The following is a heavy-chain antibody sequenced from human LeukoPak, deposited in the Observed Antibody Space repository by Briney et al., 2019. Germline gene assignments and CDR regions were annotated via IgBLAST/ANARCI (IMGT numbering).Heavy chain of an antibody. D-gene: IGHD3-16*01. CDR3: ARQLGY. CDR2: ISSSDNTM. Sequence: GGSLRLSCAASGFTFSNYEMNWVRQAPGKGLEWVSCISSSDNTMYYADSVKGRFTISRDNAKNSLYLQMNSLRAEDTAVYYCARQLGYWGQGTLVTVSS. CDR1: GFTFSNYE. J-gene: IGHJ4*02. V-gene: IGHV3-48*03.